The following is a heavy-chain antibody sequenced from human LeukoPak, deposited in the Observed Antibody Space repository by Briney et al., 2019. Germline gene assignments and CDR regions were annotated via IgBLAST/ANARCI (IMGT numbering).Heavy chain of an antibody. CDR3: ATAGVRPRTGLSGPFDY. CDR2: INPSGGST. CDR1: GYTFTSYY. V-gene: IGHV1-46*01. Sequence: ASVKVSCKASGYTFTSYYMHWVRQAPGQGLGWVGVINPSGGSTSYAQKFQGRVTMTRNTSTSTVYMELSSLRSEDTAVYYCATAGVRPRTGLSGPFDYWGQGTLVTVSS. J-gene: IGHJ4*02. D-gene: IGHD3-3*01.